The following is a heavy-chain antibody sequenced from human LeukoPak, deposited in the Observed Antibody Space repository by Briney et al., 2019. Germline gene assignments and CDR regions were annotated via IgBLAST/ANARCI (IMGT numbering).Heavy chain of an antibody. V-gene: IGHV3-74*01. J-gene: IGHJ4*02. D-gene: IGHD3-22*01. Sequence: GGSLRLSCAASGFIFSTYWMHWVRQAPGKGLVWVSRINTDGSTTNYADSVKGRFTISRDNAKNTLYLQMNSLRAEDTAVYYCAKGGYYYDSSGYLYFDYWGQGTLVTVSS. CDR1: GFIFSTYW. CDR2: INTDGSTT. CDR3: AKGGYYYDSSGYLYFDY.